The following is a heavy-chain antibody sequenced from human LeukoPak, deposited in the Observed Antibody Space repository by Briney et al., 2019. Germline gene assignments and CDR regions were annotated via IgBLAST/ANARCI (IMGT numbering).Heavy chain of an antibody. D-gene: IGHD6-6*01. Sequence: SETLSLTCTVSGGSISNSLYYWGWIRQPPGKGLEWIGSIYYSGSTYYSPSLKSRVTISVDTSKNQFSLKLSSVTAADTAVYYCICDSSSSDQNQRWGQGTLVTVSS. CDR2: IYYSGST. CDR3: ICDSSSSDQNQR. CDR1: GGSISNSLYY. V-gene: IGHV4-39*07. J-gene: IGHJ4*02.